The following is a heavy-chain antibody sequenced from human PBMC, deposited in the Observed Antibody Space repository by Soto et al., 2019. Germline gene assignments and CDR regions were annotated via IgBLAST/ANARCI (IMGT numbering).Heavy chain of an antibody. D-gene: IGHD6-19*01. V-gene: IGHV1-18*01. J-gene: IGHJ5*02. CDR2: ISAYNGNT. CDR3: ARDGRRIAVAGDNWFEP. Sequence: ASVKVSCKASGYTFTSYGISWVRQAPGQGLEWMGWISAYNGNTNYAQKLQGRVTMTTDTSTSTAYMELRSLRSDDTAVYYCARDGRRIAVAGDNWFEPWGQGTLVTVSS. CDR1: GYTFTSYG.